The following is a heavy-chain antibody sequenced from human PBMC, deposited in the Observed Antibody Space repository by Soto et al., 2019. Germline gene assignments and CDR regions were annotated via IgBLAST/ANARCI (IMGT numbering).Heavy chain of an antibody. J-gene: IGHJ4*02. CDR1: GFIFSNAW. V-gene: IGHV3-15*07. Sequence: EVQLVESGGGLVKPGGSLRLSCAVSGFIFSNAWMNWVRQAPGKGLEWVGRIKSKADGETADYAAPVKGRFTISRDDSKNTLYLQMSSLKTEDTALYYCTTYGELDDWGLGTLVTVSS. CDR2: IKSKADGETA. CDR3: TTYGELDD. D-gene: IGHD4-17*01.